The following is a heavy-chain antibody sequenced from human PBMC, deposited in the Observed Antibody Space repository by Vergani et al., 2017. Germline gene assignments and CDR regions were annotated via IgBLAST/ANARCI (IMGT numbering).Heavy chain of an antibody. V-gene: IGHV1-18*04. CDR2: ISADNGNT. J-gene: IGHJ3*02. D-gene: IGHD1-26*01. CDR1: GYTFTSYG. CDR3: ARTGWELRGACDI. Sequence: QVQLVQSGAEVKKPGASVKVSCKASGYTFTSYGISWVRQAPEQGLEWMGWISADNGNTNYAQKRQGRVTMTTDTSTGTGDMELRSLRSDETAVYYCARTGWELRGACDIWGQGTMVTVSS.